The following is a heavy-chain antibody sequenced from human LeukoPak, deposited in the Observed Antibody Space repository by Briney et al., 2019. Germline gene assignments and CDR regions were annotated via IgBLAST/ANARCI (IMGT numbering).Heavy chain of an antibody. CDR1: GYTFTSYY. D-gene: IGHD5-12*01. Sequence: GASVKVSCKASGYTFTSYYMHWVRQAPGQRLEWMGWINTGNGNTKYSQKFQGRVTITRATSASTAYMELSSLRSEDTAVYYCARVGYSGYDSRPVFNYWGQGTLVTVSS. CDR3: ARVGYSGYDSRPVFNY. CDR2: INTGNGNT. J-gene: IGHJ4*02. V-gene: IGHV1-3*04.